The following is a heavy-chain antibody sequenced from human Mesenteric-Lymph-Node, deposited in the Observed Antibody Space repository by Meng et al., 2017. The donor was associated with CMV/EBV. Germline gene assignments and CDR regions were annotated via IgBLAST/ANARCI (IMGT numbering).Heavy chain of an antibody. V-gene: IGHV4-4*02. Sequence: CAVSGGSISSIIWWSWVRQPPGKGLEWIGEIYHSGSTNYNPSLKSRVTISVDKSKNQFSLKLSSVTAADTAVYYCARAFLSGYDYDYWGQGTLVTVSS. J-gene: IGHJ4*02. CDR3: ARAFLSGYDYDY. CDR1: GGSISSIIW. CDR2: IYHSGST. D-gene: IGHD5-12*01.